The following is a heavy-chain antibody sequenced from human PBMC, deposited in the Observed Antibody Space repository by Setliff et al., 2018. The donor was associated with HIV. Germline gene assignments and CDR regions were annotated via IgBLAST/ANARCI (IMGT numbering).Heavy chain of an antibody. J-gene: IGHJ5*02. Sequence: SETLSLTCSVSGGSISSGSYYWTWIRQSAGKGLEWIGHIYTSGYTNYNPSLKSRVIISIDKSKNKFSLKVSSVTAADTAVYYCARILVAAAGTGFDPWGQGILVTVSS. CDR2: IYTSGYT. V-gene: IGHV4-61*09. CDR1: GGSISSGSYY. D-gene: IGHD6-13*01. CDR3: ARILVAAAGTGFDP.